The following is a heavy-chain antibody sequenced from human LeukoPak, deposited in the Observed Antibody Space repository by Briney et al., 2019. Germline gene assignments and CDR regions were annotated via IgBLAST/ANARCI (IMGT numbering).Heavy chain of an antibody. CDR1: GFTFSSYG. J-gene: IGHJ4*02. Sequence: GGSLRLSCAASGFTFSSYGMHWVRQAPGKGPEWVAVIWYDGSNKYYADSVKGRFTISRDNSKNTLYLQMNSLRAEDTAVYYCARDKSKAMVIDYWGQGTLVTVSS. D-gene: IGHD5-18*01. CDR2: IWYDGSNK. V-gene: IGHV3-33*01. CDR3: ARDKSKAMVIDY.